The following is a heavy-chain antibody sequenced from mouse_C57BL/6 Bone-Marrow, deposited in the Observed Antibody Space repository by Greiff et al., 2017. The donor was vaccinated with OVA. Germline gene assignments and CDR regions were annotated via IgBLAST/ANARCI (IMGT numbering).Heavy chain of an antibody. CDR3: ARHRGHYYAMDY. Sequence: EVQVVESGGDLVKPGGSLKLSCAASGFTFSSYGMSWVRQTPDKRLEWVATISSGGSYTYYPDSVKGRFTISRDNAKNTLYLQMSSLKSEDTAMYYCARHRGHYYAMDYWGQVTSVTVSS. CDR1: GFTFSSYG. CDR2: ISSGGSYT. J-gene: IGHJ4*01. V-gene: IGHV5-6*01. D-gene: IGHD3-3*01.